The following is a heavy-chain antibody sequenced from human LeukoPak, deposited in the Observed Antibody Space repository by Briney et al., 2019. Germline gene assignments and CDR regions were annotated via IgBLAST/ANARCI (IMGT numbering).Heavy chain of an antibody. J-gene: IGHJ3*02. CDR3: ARLWYDDRAFDI. V-gene: IGHV1-2*02. D-gene: IGHD3-16*01. CDR2: INPNSGGT. Sequence: ASVKVSCKASGYTFTGYYMHWVRQAPGQGLEWMGWINPNSGGTNYAQKFQGRVTMTRDTSISTAYMELSRLRSDDTAVYYCARLWYDDRAFDIWGQGTVVTVSS. CDR1: GYTFTGYY.